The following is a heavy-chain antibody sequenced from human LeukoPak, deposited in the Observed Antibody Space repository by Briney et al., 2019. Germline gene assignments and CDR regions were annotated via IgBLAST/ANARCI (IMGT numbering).Heavy chain of an antibody. CDR2: ISGSGGST. Sequence: GGSLRLSCAASGFTFSSYAMSWVRQAPGKGLEWVSAISGSGGSTYYADSVKGRFTISRDNSKNTLYLQMNSLRAEDTAVYYCAKDGGAVVVPAAMFNLHSWPENYWGQGTLVTVSS. J-gene: IGHJ4*02. CDR3: AKDGGAVVVPAAMFNLHSWPENY. V-gene: IGHV3-23*01. D-gene: IGHD2-2*01. CDR1: GFTFSSYA.